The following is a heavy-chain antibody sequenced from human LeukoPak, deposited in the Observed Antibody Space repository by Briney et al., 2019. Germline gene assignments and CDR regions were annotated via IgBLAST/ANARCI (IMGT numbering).Heavy chain of an antibody. CDR1: GFIVSSNY. D-gene: IGHD1-1*01. CDR3: ARGREDGSNWNDAFDI. V-gene: IGHV3-66*01. J-gene: IGHJ3*02. CDR2: IYRPGST. Sequence: PGGSLRLSCAASGFIVSSNYMSWVRKAPGKGLEWVSVIYRPGSTYYAESVQGRFTVSRDNSMNTLYLQMNSLRAEDTAVYYCARGREDGSNWNDAFDIWAKGQWSPSL.